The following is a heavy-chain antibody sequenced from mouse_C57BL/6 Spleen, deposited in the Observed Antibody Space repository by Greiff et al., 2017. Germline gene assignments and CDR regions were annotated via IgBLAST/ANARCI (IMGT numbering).Heavy chain of an antibody. Sequence: QVTLKESGPGILQSSQTLSLTCSFSGFSLSTSGMGVSWIRQPSGKGLEWLAHIYWDDDKRYNPSLKSRLTISKDTSRNQVFLKITSVDTADTATYYCARMRDYDYDYYAMDYWGQGTSVTVSS. J-gene: IGHJ4*01. CDR3: ARMRDYDYDYYAMDY. V-gene: IGHV8-12*01. D-gene: IGHD2-4*01. CDR1: GFSLSTSGMG. CDR2: IYWDDDK.